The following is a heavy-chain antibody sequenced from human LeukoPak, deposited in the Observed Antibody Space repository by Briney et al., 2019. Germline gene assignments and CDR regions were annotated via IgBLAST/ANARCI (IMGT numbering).Heavy chain of an antibody. Sequence: SETLSLTCAVYGGSFSGYYWSWIRQPPGKGLEWIGEINHSGSTNHNPSLKSRVTISVDTSKNQFSLKLSSVTAADTAVYYCARECSGGSCYVSWGQGTLVTVSS. CDR3: ARECSGGSCYVS. J-gene: IGHJ5*02. D-gene: IGHD2-15*01. CDR2: INHSGST. V-gene: IGHV4-34*01. CDR1: GGSFSGYY.